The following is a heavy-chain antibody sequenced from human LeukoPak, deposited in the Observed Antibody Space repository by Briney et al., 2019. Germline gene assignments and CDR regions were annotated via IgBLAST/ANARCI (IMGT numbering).Heavy chain of an antibody. CDR2: IYPGDSDT. J-gene: IGHJ6*02. CDR1: GYSFTSYW. Sequence: GESLKISCKGSGYSFTSYWIGWVRQMPGKGLEWMGIIYPGDSDTRYSPSFQGQVTISADKSTSTAYLQWSSLKASDTAMYYCARKSGRTYYYYGMDVWGQGTTVTVSS. V-gene: IGHV5-51*01. CDR3: ARKSGRTYYYYGMDV.